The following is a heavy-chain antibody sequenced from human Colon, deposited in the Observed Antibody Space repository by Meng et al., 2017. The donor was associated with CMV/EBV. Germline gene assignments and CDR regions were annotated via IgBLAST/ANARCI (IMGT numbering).Heavy chain of an antibody. Sequence: QLTLKESGPTLVKPTQTLTLTCTFSGFSLRTPEVGVHWIRQPPGKALEWLALIYWDDDNQFRPSLKNRITITKDTSKNQVVLTMTNMDPVDTATYYCAHGRGWLTDYWGQGTLVTVSS. CDR2: IYWDDDN. V-gene: IGHV2-5*02. D-gene: IGHD6-19*01. CDR3: AHGRGWLTDY. J-gene: IGHJ4*02. CDR1: GFSLRTPEVG.